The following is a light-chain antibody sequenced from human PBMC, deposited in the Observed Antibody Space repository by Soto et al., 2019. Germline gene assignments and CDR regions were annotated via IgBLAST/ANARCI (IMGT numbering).Light chain of an antibody. J-gene: IGKJ4*01. Sequence: EIVMTQSPATLSLSTGEKTSLSCRASQSVSRNLAWYQQKPGQTPRLLIYGTSTRATGVPARFSAVGAGTEFTLTISSLQSEDFAVYYCQQYHSGPLTFGGGTKVEI. V-gene: IGKV3-15*01. CDR3: QQYHSGPLT. CDR2: GTS. CDR1: QSVSRN.